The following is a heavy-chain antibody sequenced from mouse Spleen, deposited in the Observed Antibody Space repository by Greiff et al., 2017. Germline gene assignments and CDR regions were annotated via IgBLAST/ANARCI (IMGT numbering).Heavy chain of an antibody. J-gene: IGHJ4*01. V-gene: IGHV6-6*01. CDR2: IRNKANNHAT. CDR3: RYDGSYDYYAMDY. Sequence: EVKVEESGGGLVQPGGSMKLSCAASGFTFSDAWMDWVRQSPEKGLEWVAEIRNKANNHATYYAESVKGRFTISRDDSKSSVYLQMNSLRAEDTGIYYCRYDGSYDYYAMDYWGQGTSVTVSS. D-gene: IGHD1-1*02. CDR1: GFTFSDAW.